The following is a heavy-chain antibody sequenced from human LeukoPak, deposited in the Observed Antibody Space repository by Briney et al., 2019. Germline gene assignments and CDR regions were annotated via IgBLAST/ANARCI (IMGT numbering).Heavy chain of an antibody. D-gene: IGHD3-22*01. Sequence: GGSLRLSCAASGFTFNNYAMGWVRQAPGKGLEWVSAISGSGGSTAYADSVKGRFAISRDNSKDTLYLQMSSLRAEGTAIYYCAKDVVFYDSSGYDYWGQGTLVTVSS. J-gene: IGHJ4*02. CDR2: ISGSGGST. CDR1: GFTFNNYA. V-gene: IGHV3-23*01. CDR3: AKDVVFYDSSGYDY.